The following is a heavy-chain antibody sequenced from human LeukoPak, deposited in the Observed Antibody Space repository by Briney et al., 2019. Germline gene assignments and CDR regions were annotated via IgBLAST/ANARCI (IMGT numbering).Heavy chain of an antibody. CDR2: IRYDGNNK. CDR1: GFTFSNYG. D-gene: IGHD1-14*01. V-gene: IGHV3-30*02. Sequence: GGSLRLSCGASGFTFSNYGMLWVRQAPGRGLDWVAFIRYDGNNKLYADSVKGRFTISRDNSKNTLYLHINSLRAEDTAVYYCVKDNPLDYWGQGTLVIVSS. CDR3: VKDNPLDY. J-gene: IGHJ4*02.